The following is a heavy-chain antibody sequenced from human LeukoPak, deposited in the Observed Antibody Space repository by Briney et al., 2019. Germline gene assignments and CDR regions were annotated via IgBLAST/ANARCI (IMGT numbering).Heavy chain of an antibody. D-gene: IGHD2-15*01. Sequence: GGSLRLSCAASGFTFRNYGMSWVRQAPGKGLEWVSYISSSGSTIYYADSVKGRFTISRDNAKNSLYLQMNSLRAEDTAVYCCAREGYCSGGSCFFGVDYFDYWGQGTLVTVSS. J-gene: IGHJ4*02. V-gene: IGHV3-11*01. CDR1: GFTFRNYG. CDR2: ISSSGSTI. CDR3: AREGYCSGGSCFFGVDYFDY.